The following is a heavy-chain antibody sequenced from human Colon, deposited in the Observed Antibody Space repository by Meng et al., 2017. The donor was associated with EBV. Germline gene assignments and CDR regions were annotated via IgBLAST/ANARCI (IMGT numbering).Heavy chain of an antibody. J-gene: IGHJ5*02. CDR2: VKPDGTST. CDR3: VRDRPSWT. CDR1: GFTFSTYW. Sequence: EAQVGGSVGGSVQPGGSLILSCAASGFTFSTYWMHWVRQVPGKGLIWVSRVKPDGTSTYYADSVRGRFTISRDNAKNTVYLQMNTLRAEDTAVYYCVRDRPSWTWGQGTLVTVSS. V-gene: IGHV3-74*01. D-gene: IGHD3-3*01.